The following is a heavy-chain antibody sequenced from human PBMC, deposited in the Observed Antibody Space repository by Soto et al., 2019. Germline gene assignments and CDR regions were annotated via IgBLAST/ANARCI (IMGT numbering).Heavy chain of an antibody. CDR3: ASLSKQTPAAGAGPWFDP. Sequence: ASVKVSCKASGGTFSSYAISWVRQAPGQGLEWMGGIIPIFGTANYAQKFQGRVTITADESTSTAYMELSSLRSEDTAVYYCASLSKQTPAAGAGPWFDPWGQGTLVTVPS. D-gene: IGHD6-13*01. CDR1: GGTFSSYA. J-gene: IGHJ5*02. CDR2: IIPIFGTA. V-gene: IGHV1-69*13.